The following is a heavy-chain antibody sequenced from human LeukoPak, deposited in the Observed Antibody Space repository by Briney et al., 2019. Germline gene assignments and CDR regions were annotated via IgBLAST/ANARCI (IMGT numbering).Heavy chain of an antibody. CDR2: IYSGGST. J-gene: IGHJ2*01. Sequence: PGGSLRLSCAASGFSVSSNYMNWVRQAPGKGLEWVSVIYSGGSTYYADSVKGRFTISRDDSKNTLYLQMNSLRAEDTAVYYCAKDFEELQWYFDLWGRGTLVTVSP. D-gene: IGHD1-26*01. CDR1: GFSVSSNY. V-gene: IGHV3-66*02. CDR3: AKDFEELQWYFDL.